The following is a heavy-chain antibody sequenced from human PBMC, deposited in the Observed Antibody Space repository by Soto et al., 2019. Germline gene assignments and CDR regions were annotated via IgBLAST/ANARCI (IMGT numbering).Heavy chain of an antibody. J-gene: IGHJ4*02. CDR3: VKDIHEQWLVSHFEY. CDR1: GFTFDSYA. Sequence: EVQLVESGGGLVQPGRSLRLSCVASGFTFDSYAMHWVRQAPGKGLEWVSGISWNSGSIGYEDSVKGRFTISRDSAQNSLYLEMNSLRVEDTAFYYCVKDIHEQWLVSHFEYWGQGALVTVSS. D-gene: IGHD6-19*01. V-gene: IGHV3-9*01. CDR2: ISWNSGSI.